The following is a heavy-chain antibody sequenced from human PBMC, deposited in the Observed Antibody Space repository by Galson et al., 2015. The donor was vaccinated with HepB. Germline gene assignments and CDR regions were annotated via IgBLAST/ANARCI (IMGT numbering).Heavy chain of an antibody. V-gene: IGHV1-3*04. CDR1: GYSITTYN. CDR2: INTGKGNT. CDR3: ARALRIAFGELMQPLTS. D-gene: IGHD3-10*01. Sequence: SVKVSCKASGYSITTYNMHWVRQAPGQRLEWMGWINTGKGNTKYSQRFQGRVTITRDTSANTAYVALRSLRSEDTAVYYCARALRIAFGELMQPLTSWGLGPLVTVSS. J-gene: IGHJ5*02.